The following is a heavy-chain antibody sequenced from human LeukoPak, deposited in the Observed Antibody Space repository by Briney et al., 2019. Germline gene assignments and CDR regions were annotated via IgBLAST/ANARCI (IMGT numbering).Heavy chain of an antibody. Sequence: GRSLRLSCATSGFTFSSYGMHWVRQAPGKGLEWVAVIWYDGSNKYYADSVKGRFTISRDNSKNTLYLQMNSLRAEDTAVYYCARDHSSGWYSDYFDYWGQGTLVTVSS. CDR2: IWYDGSNK. J-gene: IGHJ4*02. V-gene: IGHV3-33*01. D-gene: IGHD6-19*01. CDR1: GFTFSSYG. CDR3: ARDHSSGWYSDYFDY.